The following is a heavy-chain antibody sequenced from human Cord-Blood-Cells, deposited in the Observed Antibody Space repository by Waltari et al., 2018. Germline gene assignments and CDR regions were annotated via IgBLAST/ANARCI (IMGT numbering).Heavy chain of an antibody. Sequence: EVQLVESGGGLIQPGGSLRLSCAASGLTFSSNYMSWVRQAPGKGLEWFSVIYSGGSTYYADSVKGRLTTSRDNSKNTLYLQMNSRRAEDTAVYYCAREDYGGKGGWGQGTLVTVSS. CDR3: AREDYGGKGG. J-gene: IGHJ4*02. D-gene: IGHD4-17*01. V-gene: IGHV3-53*01. CDR1: GLTFSSNY. CDR2: IYSGGST.